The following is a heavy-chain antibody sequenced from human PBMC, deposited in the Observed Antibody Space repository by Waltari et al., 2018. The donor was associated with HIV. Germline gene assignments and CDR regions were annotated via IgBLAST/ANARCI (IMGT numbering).Heavy chain of an antibody. J-gene: IGHJ4*02. CDR3: ATPAGYSSSWTDY. D-gene: IGHD6-13*01. CDR2: IKQDGSEK. Sequence: EVQLVESGGGLVQPGGSLRLSCAASGFTFSSYWMSWVRQAPGKGLEWVANIKQDGSEKYYVDSVKGRFTISRDNAKNSLYLQMNSLRAEDTAVYYCATPAGYSSSWTDYWGQGTLVTVSS. CDR1: GFTFSSYW. V-gene: IGHV3-7*01.